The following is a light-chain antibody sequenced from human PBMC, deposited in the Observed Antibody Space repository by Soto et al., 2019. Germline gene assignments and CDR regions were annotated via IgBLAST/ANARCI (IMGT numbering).Light chain of an antibody. V-gene: IGLV1-40*01. J-gene: IGLJ1*01. CDR2: GNS. CDR3: HSYDRSPSGRGDV. Sequence: QSVLTQPPSVSGAPGQRVTISCTGSSSNIGAGYDVHWYQQLPGTAPKLLIYGNSNRPSGVPDRFSGSKSGTSASLAITGLRAEDDADYYCHSYDRSPSGRGDVFGTGTKLTVL. CDR1: SSNIGAGYD.